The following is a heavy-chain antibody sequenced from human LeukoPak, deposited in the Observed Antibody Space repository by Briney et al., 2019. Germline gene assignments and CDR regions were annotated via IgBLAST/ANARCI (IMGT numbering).Heavy chain of an antibody. CDR1: GGSMSSSSYS. CDR2: IYYSGST. D-gene: IGHD6-6*01. Sequence: SETLSLTCTVSGGSMSSSSYSWGWVRQPAGKGLEWIGSIYYSGSTYYNPSLKSRVTISVDTSKNQFSLKLSSVTAADTAVYYCARQVPYSSSSVSAFDYWGQGTLVTVSS. J-gene: IGHJ4*02. V-gene: IGHV4-39*01. CDR3: ARQVPYSSSSVSAFDY.